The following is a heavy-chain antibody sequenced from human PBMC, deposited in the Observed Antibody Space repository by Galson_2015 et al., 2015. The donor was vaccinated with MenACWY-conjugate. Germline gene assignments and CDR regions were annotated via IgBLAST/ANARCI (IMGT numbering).Heavy chain of an antibody. D-gene: IGHD1-1*01. V-gene: IGHV1-69*04. Sequence: SVKVSCKASGYTFTSYYMHWVRQAPGQGLEWMGRIIPILGIANYAQKFQGRVTITADKSTSTAYMELSSLRSEDTAVYYCARANWNDDGTFDYWGQGTLVTVSS. CDR2: IIPILGIA. CDR1: GYTFTSYY. J-gene: IGHJ4*02. CDR3: ARANWNDDGTFDY.